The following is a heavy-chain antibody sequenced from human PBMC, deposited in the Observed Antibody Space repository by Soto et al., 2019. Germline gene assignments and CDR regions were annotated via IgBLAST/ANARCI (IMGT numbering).Heavy chain of an antibody. CDR2: INHSGST. CDR3: ARNKNYYDSSGYYLVAWPTFDY. V-gene: IGHV4-34*01. J-gene: IGHJ4*02. CDR1: GGSFSGYY. D-gene: IGHD3-22*01. Sequence: KPSETLSLTCAVYGGSFSGYYWSWIRQPPGKGLEWIGEINHSGSTNYNPSLKSRVTISVDTSKNQFSLKLSSVTAADTAVYYCARNKNYYDSSGYYLVAWPTFDYWGQGTLVTVSS.